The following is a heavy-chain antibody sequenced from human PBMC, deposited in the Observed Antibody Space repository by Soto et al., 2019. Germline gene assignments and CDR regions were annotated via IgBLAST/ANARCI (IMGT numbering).Heavy chain of an antibody. CDR3: AREWPHLDS. CDR2: IYSGGST. V-gene: IGHV3-53*01. Sequence: GGSLRLSCAASGFTVSSNYMSWVRQAPGKGLEWVSVIYSGGSTFYADSVKGRFTISRDNSKNMVYLQMNRMGAEDTAVYYCAREWPHLDSGGQGTLVTV. CDR1: GFTVSSNY. J-gene: IGHJ4*02.